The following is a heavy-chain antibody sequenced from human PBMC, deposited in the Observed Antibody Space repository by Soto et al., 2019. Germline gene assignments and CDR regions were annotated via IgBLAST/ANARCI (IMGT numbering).Heavy chain of an antibody. V-gene: IGHV3-33*01. CDR2: IWYDGSNK. CDR1: GFTFSSYG. D-gene: IGHD2-15*01. CDR3: ARDGYCSGGSCYSVPVFDY. J-gene: IGHJ4*02. Sequence: QVPLVESGGGVVQPGRSLRLSCAASGFTFSSYGMHWVRQAPGKGLEWVAVIWYDGSNKYYADSVKGRFTISRDNSEXXLXVQMNSLRAEDTAVYYCARDGYCSGGSCYSVPVFDYWGQGTLVTVSS.